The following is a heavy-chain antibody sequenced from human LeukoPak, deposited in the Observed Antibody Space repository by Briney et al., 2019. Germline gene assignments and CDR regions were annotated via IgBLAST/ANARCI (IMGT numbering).Heavy chain of an antibody. Sequence: SETLSLTCTVSGGSISSYYWSWIRQPAGKGLEWIGRIHTSGRTNYNPSLKSRVTMSVDTSKNQFSLKLSSVTAADTAVYYCARDQYYYDSSGYYRFDYWGQGTLVTVSS. D-gene: IGHD3-22*01. CDR3: ARDQYYYDSSGYYRFDY. CDR2: IHTSGRT. CDR1: GGSISSYY. J-gene: IGHJ4*02. V-gene: IGHV4-4*07.